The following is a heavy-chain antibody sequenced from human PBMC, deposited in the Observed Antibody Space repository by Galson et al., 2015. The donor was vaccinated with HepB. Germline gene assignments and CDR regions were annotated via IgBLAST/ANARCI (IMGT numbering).Heavy chain of an antibody. D-gene: IGHD5-24*01. CDR2: INPYNGNT. V-gene: IGHV1-18*01. Sequence: SVKVSCKAYRYTFTKFGISWVRQAPGQRLEWKGWINPYNGNTNYAREFQGRVTMTTDTSTSTAYMELRRLGSDDTAVYYCARGGMATIGGPTFDYWGQGTLVTVSS. CDR1: RYTFTKFG. CDR3: ARGGMATIGGPTFDY. J-gene: IGHJ4*02.